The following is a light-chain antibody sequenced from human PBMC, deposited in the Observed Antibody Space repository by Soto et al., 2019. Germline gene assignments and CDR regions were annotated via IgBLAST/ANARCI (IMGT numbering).Light chain of an antibody. CDR3: QQYDYLVT. CDR1: QDIRNS. J-gene: IGKJ5*01. CDR2: DAS. V-gene: IGKV1-33*01. Sequence: DIQMTQSPSSLSASVGDRVTITCQASQDIRNSLNWYQQKPGRAPKLLIYDASNVETGVPSRFSGTGSGTHFSFSISSLQPEDFETYYCQQYDYLVTFGQGTRVEIK.